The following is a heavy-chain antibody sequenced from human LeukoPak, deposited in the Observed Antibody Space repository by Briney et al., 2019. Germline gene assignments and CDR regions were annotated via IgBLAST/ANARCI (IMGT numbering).Heavy chain of an antibody. CDR3: ARVGRDGYRELDY. D-gene: IGHD5-24*01. V-gene: IGHV4-59*01. J-gene: IGHJ4*02. CDR1: GGSISSYY. Sequence: SETLSLTCNVSGGSISSYYWSWIRQPPGKGLEWIGYIYYSGSTNYNPSLKSRVTISVDTSKNQFSLKLSSVTAADTAVYYCARVGRDGYRELDYWGQGTLVTVSS. CDR2: IYYSGST.